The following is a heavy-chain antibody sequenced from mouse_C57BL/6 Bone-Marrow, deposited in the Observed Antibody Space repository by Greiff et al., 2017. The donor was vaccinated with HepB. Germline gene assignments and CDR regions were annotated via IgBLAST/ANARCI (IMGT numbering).Heavy chain of an antibody. V-gene: IGHV1-52*01. CDR1: GYTFTSYW. J-gene: IGHJ2*01. CDR2: IDPSDSET. D-gene: IGHD1-1*01. Sequence: QVQLQQPGAELVRPGSSVKLSCKASGYTFTSYWMHWVKQRPIQGLEWIGNIDPSDSETHYNQKFKDKATLTVDKSSSTADMQLSSLTSEDSAVYYCARSGNYYGSKDYWGQGTTLTVSS. CDR3: ARSGNYYGSKDY.